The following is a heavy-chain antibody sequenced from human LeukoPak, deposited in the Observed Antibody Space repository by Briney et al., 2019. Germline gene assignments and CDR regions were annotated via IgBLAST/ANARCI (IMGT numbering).Heavy chain of an antibody. CDR3: ARGKLDCSGGSCYALDY. CDR2: INHSGST. CDR1: GFTFSSYA. Sequence: GSLRLSCAASGFTFSSYAMSWVRQPPGKGLEWIGEINHSGSTNYNPSLKSRVTISVDTSKNQFSLKLSSVTAADTAVYYCARGKLDCSGGSCYALDYWGQGTLVTVSS. D-gene: IGHD2-15*01. V-gene: IGHV4-34*01. J-gene: IGHJ4*02.